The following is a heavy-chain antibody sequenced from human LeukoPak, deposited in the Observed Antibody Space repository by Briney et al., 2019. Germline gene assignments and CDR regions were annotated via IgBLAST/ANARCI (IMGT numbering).Heavy chain of an antibody. CDR3: ARDRETTLGMDV. D-gene: IGHD4-11*01. CDR1: GYTFTTYD. V-gene: IGHV1-8*01. Sequence: ASVKVSCKASGYTFTTYDISWVRQAAGQGLEWVGWMNPTSGNTGFTQKFQGRVTLTRSTSISTAYMELSSLRSEDTAVYYCARDRETTLGMDVWGQGTTFTVSS. J-gene: IGHJ6*02. CDR2: MNPTSGNT.